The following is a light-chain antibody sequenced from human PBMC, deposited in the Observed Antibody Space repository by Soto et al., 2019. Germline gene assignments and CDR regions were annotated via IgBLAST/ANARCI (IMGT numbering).Light chain of an antibody. CDR2: GNN. CDR3: QSYDRSLRGYV. V-gene: IGLV1-40*01. Sequence: QSVLTQPPSVSGAPGQRVTISCTGGSSNIGAGNDAQWYQQLPGTAPKLLIFGNNNRPSGVPDRFSGSKSGTSASLAISGLQAEDEADYYCQSYDRSLRGYVFGTGTKVTVL. CDR1: SSNIGAGND. J-gene: IGLJ1*01.